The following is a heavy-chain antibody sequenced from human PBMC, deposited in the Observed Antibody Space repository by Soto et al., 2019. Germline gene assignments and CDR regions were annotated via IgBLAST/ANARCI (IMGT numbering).Heavy chain of an antibody. J-gene: IGHJ4*02. V-gene: IGHV1-3*01. CDR1: GYTFTSYG. CDR3: ARGEYSSGPTIDY. CDR2: INAGGGNT. D-gene: IGHD6-19*01. Sequence: ASVKVSCKASGYTFTSYGISWVRQAPGQGLEWMGWINAGGGNTRYSQKFQDRVTITRDTSATTAYMELSSLRSEDTAVYYCARGEYSSGPTIDYWGQGTLVTVSS.